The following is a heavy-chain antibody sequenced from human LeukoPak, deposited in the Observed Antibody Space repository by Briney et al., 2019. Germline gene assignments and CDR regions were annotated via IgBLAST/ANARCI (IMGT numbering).Heavy chain of an antibody. CDR3: AKGYDYRSGAGSFDY. V-gene: IGHV3-30*18. Sequence: GGSLRLSCAAYGLTFSSYNMHWVRQAPGKGLEWVAVISYDGNNKYYADSVKGRFTISRDNSKNTLYLRMNGLRAEDTAVYYCAKGYDYRSGAGSFDYWGQGTLVTVSS. CDR1: GLTFSSYN. CDR2: ISYDGNNK. D-gene: IGHD3-10*01. J-gene: IGHJ4*02.